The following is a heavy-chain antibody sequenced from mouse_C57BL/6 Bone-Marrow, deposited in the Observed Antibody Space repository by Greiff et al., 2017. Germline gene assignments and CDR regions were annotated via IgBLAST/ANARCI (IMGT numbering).Heavy chain of an antibody. CDR1: GYTFTDYN. Sequence: VQLQQSGPELVKPGASVKIPCKASGYTFTDYNMDWVKQSHGKSLEWIGDINPNNGGTIYNQKFKGKATLTVDKSSSTAYMELRSLTSEDTAVYYCARCHYDGSSSCYWYFDVWGTGTTVTVSS. D-gene: IGHD1-1*01. CDR3: ARCHYDGSSSCYWYFDV. V-gene: IGHV1-18*01. J-gene: IGHJ1*03. CDR2: INPNNGGT.